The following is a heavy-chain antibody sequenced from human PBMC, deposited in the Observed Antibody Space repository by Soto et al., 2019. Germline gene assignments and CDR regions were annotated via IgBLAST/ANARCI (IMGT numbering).Heavy chain of an antibody. J-gene: IGHJ6*02. D-gene: IGHD6-19*01. CDR3: ARSGYSSGWYLYYYYGMDV. CDR1: GGSISSYY. CDR2: IYYSGST. Sequence: QVQLQESGPGLVKPSETLSLTCTVSGGSISSYYWSWIRQPPGKGLEWIGYIYYSGSTNYNPSLKRRVPISVDTSKDQFSLKLSSVTAADTAVYYCARSGYSSGWYLYYYYGMDVWGQGTTVTVSS. V-gene: IGHV4-59*01.